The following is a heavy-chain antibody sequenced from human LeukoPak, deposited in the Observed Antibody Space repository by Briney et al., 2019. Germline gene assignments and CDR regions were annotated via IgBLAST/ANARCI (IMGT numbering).Heavy chain of an antibody. CDR2: IYSGGST. J-gene: IGHJ4*02. Sequence: GGSLRPSCAASGFTVSSNYMSWVRQAPGKGLEWVSVIYSGGSTYYADSVKGRFTISRDNSKNTLYLQMNSLRAEDTAVYYCARDRRGSGNYYQGHYFDYWGQGTLVTVSS. CDR3: ARDRRGSGNYYQGHYFDY. CDR1: GFTVSSNY. D-gene: IGHD1-26*01. V-gene: IGHV3-53*01.